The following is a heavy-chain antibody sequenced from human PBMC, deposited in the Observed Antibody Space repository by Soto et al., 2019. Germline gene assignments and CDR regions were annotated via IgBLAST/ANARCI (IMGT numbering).Heavy chain of an antibody. V-gene: IGHV1-18*01. CDR3: ARDYYDSSGYYYSYYYGMDV. Sequence: RASVKVSCKASGYTFTSYGISWVRQAPGQGLEWMGWISAYNGNTNYAQKLQGRVTMTTDTSTSTAYMELRSRRSDDTAVYYCARDYYDSSGYYYSYYYGMDVWGQGTTVTVSS. CDR2: ISAYNGNT. J-gene: IGHJ6*02. CDR1: GYTFTSYG. D-gene: IGHD3-22*01.